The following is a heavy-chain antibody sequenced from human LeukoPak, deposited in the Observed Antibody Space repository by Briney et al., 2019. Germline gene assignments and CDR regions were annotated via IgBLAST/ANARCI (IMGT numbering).Heavy chain of an antibody. CDR3: GRHTSMGVPLDILENWFDT. CDR1: GYTFISYG. J-gene: IGHJ5*02. V-gene: IGHV1-18*01. Sequence: EASVKVSCKASGYTFISYGISWVRHARGQGLQWMGCISPYNGNTNYVQKFQGRVTMTTDTSTSTAYMELRSLRSDDTAVYYCGRHTSMGVPLDILENWFDTWGQGTLVTVSS. D-gene: IGHD2/OR15-2a*01. CDR2: ISPYNGNT.